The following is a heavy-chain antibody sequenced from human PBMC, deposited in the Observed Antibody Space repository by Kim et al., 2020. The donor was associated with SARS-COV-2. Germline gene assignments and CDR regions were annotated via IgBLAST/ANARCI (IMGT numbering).Heavy chain of an antibody. D-gene: IGHD2-2*03. Sequence: SNKYYADSVKGRFTISRDNSKNTLYLQMNSLRAEDTAVYYCARAQMDIDYWGQGTLVTVSS. V-gene: IGHV3-30*07. CDR3: ARAQMDIDY. CDR2: SNK. J-gene: IGHJ4*02.